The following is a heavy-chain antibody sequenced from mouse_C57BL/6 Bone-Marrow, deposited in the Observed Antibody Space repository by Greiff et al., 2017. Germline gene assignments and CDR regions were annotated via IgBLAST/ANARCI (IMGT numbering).Heavy chain of an antibody. CDR2: ISDGGSYT. V-gene: IGHV5-4*01. J-gene: IGHJ3*01. CDR3: ARDRGYYYGSSYAAY. D-gene: IGHD1-1*01. Sequence: EVKVVESGGGLVKPGGSLKLSCAASGFTFSSYAMSWVRQTPEKRLEWVATISDGGSYTYYPDNVKGRFTISRDNAKNNLYLQMSHLKSEDTAMYYCARDRGYYYGSSYAAYWGQGTLVTVSA. CDR1: GFTFSSYA.